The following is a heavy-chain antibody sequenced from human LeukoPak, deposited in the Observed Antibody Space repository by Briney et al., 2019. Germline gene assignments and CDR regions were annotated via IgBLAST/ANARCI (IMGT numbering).Heavy chain of an antibody. D-gene: IGHD5-12*01. CDR2: ISWNSGSI. V-gene: IGHV3-9*01. CDR3: AKDRGYSGYEEPFDY. Sequence: GGSLRLSCAASGFTLDDYAMHWVRQAPGKGLEWVSGISWNSGSIGYADSVKGRFTISRDNAKNSLYLQMNGLRAEDTALYYCAKDRGYSGYEEPFDYWGQGTLVTVSS. CDR1: GFTLDDYA. J-gene: IGHJ4*02.